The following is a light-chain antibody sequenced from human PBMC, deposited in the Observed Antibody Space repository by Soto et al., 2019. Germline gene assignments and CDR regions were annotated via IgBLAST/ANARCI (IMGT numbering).Light chain of an antibody. CDR3: QKYNNWPLT. Sequence: ETVMTQTPATLSVSPGDRATLSCRASQSISTNLAWYQQKPGQAPRLLIYDASTRATGIPARFSGSGSGTEFTLTISSLLSEDFAVYSCQKYNNWPLTFGGGTTVEIK. J-gene: IGKJ4*01. V-gene: IGKV3D-15*01. CDR2: DAS. CDR1: QSISTN.